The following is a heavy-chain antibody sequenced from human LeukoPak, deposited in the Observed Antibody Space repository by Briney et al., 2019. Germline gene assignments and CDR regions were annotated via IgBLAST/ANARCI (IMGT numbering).Heavy chain of an antibody. CDR2: IYYSGST. Sequence: SQTLSLTCTVSGGSISSGDYYWSWIRQPPGKGLEWIGYIYYSGSTYYNPSLKSRVTISVDTSKNQFSLKLSSVTAADTAVYYCARAGQYYHDSAGYFPDFWGQGTLVTVST. J-gene: IGHJ4*02. V-gene: IGHV4-30-4*01. CDR1: GGSISSGDYY. CDR3: ARAGQYYHDSAGYFPDF. D-gene: IGHD3-22*01.